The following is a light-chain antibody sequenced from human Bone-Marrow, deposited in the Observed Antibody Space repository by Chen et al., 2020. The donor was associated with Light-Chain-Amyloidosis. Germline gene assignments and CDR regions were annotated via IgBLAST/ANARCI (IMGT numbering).Light chain of an antibody. CDR2: QTT. CDR1: KLSSKY. CDR3: QVWYSSIVV. J-gene: IGLJ3*02. V-gene: IGLV3-1*01. Sequence: SYELTQSTSVSVSPGQTASITCSGDKLSSKYVFWYQQKPGQAPVMVIYQTTKRPSGIPERFSGSNSGNAATLTISGTQAMDEGDYYCQVWYSSIVVFGGGTKLTVL.